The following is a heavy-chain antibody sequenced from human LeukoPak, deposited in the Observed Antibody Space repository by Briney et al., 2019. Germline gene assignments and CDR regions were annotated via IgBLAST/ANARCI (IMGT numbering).Heavy chain of an antibody. CDR1: GFTFSSYS. J-gene: IGHJ4*02. Sequence: GGSLRLSCAASGFTFSSYSMNWVRQAPGKGLEWVSYISSSSSTIYYADSVKGRFTISRDNAKNSLYLQMNSLRAEDTAVYYCARDLGYSSSFYYFDYWGQGTLVTVSS. CDR3: ARDLGYSSSFYYFDY. D-gene: IGHD6-6*01. CDR2: ISSSSSTI. V-gene: IGHV3-48*04.